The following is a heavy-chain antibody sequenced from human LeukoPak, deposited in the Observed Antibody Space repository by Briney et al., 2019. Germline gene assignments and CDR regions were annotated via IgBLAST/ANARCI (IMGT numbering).Heavy chain of an antibody. J-gene: IGHJ4*02. CDR2: IYYSGST. D-gene: IGHD3-10*01. CDR1: GGSISSYY. CDR3: ARVSLVRGAPDYYFDY. V-gene: IGHV4-59*12. Sequence: PSETLSLTCTVSGGSISSYYWSWIRQPPGKGLEWIGYIYYSGSTNYNPSLKSRVTMSVDTSKNQFSLKLSSVTAADTAVYYCARVSLVRGAPDYYFDYWGQGTLVTVSS.